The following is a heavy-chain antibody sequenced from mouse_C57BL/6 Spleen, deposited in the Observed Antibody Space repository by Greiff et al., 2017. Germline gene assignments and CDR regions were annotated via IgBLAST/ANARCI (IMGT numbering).Heavy chain of an antibody. V-gene: IGHV3-6*01. CDR1: GYSITSGYY. CDR3: ASQYYFDY. Sequence: EVKLQESGPGLVKPSQSLSLTCSVTGYSITSGYYWNWIRQFPGNKLEWMGYISYDGSNNYNPSLKNRSSITRDTSKNQFCLKLNSVTTEDTATYYCASQYYFDYWGQGTTLTVSS. CDR2: ISYDGSN. J-gene: IGHJ2*01.